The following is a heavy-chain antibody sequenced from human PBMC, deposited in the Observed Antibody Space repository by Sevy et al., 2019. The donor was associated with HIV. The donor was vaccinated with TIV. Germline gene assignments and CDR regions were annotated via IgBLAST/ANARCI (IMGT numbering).Heavy chain of an antibody. Sequence: GGSLRLSCAASGFTFSKYSMSWVRQPPGKGLEWVSTLSFGCGEINYADSVKGRFTISRDNSKSSGYLQMNNLRPEDTAVYYWAGGGCTKPHDYWGQGTLVTVSS. CDR1: GFTFSKYS. CDR2: LSFGCGEI. V-gene: IGHV3-23*01. J-gene: IGHJ4*02. CDR3: AGGGCTKPHDY. D-gene: IGHD2-8*01.